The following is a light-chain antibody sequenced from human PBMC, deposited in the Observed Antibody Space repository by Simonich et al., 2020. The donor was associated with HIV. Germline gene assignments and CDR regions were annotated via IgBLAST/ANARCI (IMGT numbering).Light chain of an antibody. CDR1: SGSVSTNYY. Sequence: QTVVTQEPSFSVSPGGTVTVTCGLSSGSVSTNYYPSWYQQTPGQPPRTLIYNTNPRASGVPDRFSGSILGNKAALTITGAQADDESDYYCVLYMGSGIWVFGGGTKLTVL. V-gene: IGLV8-61*01. CDR2: NTN. CDR3: VLYMGSGIWV. J-gene: IGLJ3*02.